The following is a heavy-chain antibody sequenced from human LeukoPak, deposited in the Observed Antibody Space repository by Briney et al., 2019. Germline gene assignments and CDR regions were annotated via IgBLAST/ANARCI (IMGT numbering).Heavy chain of an antibody. CDR2: IRYDGSNK. Sequence: GGSLRLSCAASGFTFSSYGMHWVRQAPGKGREGVAFIRYDGSNKYYADSVKGRFTISRDNSKNTLYLQMNSLRAEDTAVYYCAKEHCSSTSCYTFDFDYWGQGTLVTVSS. D-gene: IGHD2-2*02. V-gene: IGHV3-30*02. CDR1: GFTFSSYG. J-gene: IGHJ4*02. CDR3: AKEHCSSTSCYTFDFDY.